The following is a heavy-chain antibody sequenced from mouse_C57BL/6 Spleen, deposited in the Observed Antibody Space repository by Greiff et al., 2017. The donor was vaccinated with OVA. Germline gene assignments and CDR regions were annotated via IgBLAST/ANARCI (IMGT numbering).Heavy chain of an antibody. CDR2: IDPSDSYT. V-gene: IGHV1-69*01. CDR3: ARGGYDYLFAY. CDR1: GYTFTSYW. D-gene: IGHD2-4*01. Sequence: QVQLQQPGAELVMPGASVKLSCKASGYTFTSYWMHWVKQRPGQGLEWIGEIDPSDSYTNYNQKFKGKSTLTVDKSSSTAYMQLSSLTSEDSAVDYCARGGYDYLFAYWGQGTLVTVSA. J-gene: IGHJ3*01.